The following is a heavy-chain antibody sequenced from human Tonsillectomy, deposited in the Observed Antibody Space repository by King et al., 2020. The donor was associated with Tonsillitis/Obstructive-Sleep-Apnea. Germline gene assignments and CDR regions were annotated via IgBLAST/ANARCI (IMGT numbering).Heavy chain of an antibody. J-gene: IGHJ6*02. CDR1: GFTFSDVW. CDR2: IKNKRDGGTT. V-gene: IGHV3-15*07. CDR3: TRSRHCSGSPRGYFYYGMDV. D-gene: IGHD3-10*02. Sequence: VQLVESGGGLVKPGGSLRLSCAASGFTFSDVWMNWVRQAPGKGLEWVGRIKNKRDGGTTDYAAPVKGRFTISRDDSKNTVYLQMNSLQTEDRAVYYCTRSRHCSGSPRGYFYYGMDVWGQGTTVTVSS.